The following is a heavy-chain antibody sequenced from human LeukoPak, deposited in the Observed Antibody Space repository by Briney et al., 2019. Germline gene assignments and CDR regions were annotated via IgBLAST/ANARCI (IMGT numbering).Heavy chain of an antibody. Sequence: PSQTLSLTCAVSGGSISSGGYSWSWIRQPPGKGLEWIGYIYHSGSTYYNPSLKSRVTISVGRSKNQFSLKLSSVTAADTAVYYCARVRGNYYDSDAFDIWGQGTMVTVSS. CDR2: IYHSGST. CDR3: ARVRGNYYDSDAFDI. J-gene: IGHJ3*02. V-gene: IGHV4-30-2*01. CDR1: GGSISSGGYS. D-gene: IGHD3-22*01.